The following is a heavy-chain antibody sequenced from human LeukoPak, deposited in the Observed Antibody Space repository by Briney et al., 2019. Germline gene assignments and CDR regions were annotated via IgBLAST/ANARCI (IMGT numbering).Heavy chain of an antibody. CDR1: IFSNYW. J-gene: IGHJ4*02. Sequence: IFSNYWMSWVRQAPGKGLEWVGSIYSSGSTYYNASLQSRVTISIETSKNQISLRLNSVTAADTAIYYCAKSGGYGLIDYWGQGTLVTVSS. D-gene: IGHD1-26*01. CDR3: AKSGGYGLIDY. CDR2: IYSSGST. V-gene: IGHV4-39*01.